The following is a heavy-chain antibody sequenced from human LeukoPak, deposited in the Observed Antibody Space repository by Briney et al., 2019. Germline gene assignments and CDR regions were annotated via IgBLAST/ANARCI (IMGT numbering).Heavy chain of an antibody. CDR3: ASFNWGSLPDS. V-gene: IGHV4-59*01. CDR1: GGFITSYY. J-gene: IGHJ4*02. Sequence: PSETLCLTCTVSGGFITSYYWSWIRQPPGKGLEWIGYVYYSGSPNYNPSLKSRVTISVDTSKNQFSLKLSSVSAADTAVYYCASFNWGSLPDSWGQGILVTVSS. D-gene: IGHD7-27*01. CDR2: VYYSGSP.